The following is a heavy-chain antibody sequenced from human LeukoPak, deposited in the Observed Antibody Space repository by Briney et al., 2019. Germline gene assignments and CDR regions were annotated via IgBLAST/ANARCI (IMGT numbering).Heavy chain of an antibody. CDR3: ARDWDNWNDFDY. V-gene: IGHV1-2*02. D-gene: IGHD1-1*01. J-gene: IGHJ4*02. CDR1: GYTFTGYY. CDR2: INPNSGGT. Sequence: ASVKLSCKASGYTFTGYYMHWVRQAPGQGLEWMGWINPNSGGTNYAQKFQGRVTMTRDTSISTAYMGLSRLRSDDTAVYYCARDWDNWNDFDYWGQGTLVTVSS.